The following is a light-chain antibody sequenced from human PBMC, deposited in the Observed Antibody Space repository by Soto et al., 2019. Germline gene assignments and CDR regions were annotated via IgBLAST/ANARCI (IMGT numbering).Light chain of an antibody. J-gene: IGLJ1*01. CDR1: SSDVCCFNY. CDR2: DVS. CDR3: SSYTSSSTPYV. V-gene: IGLV2-14*01. Sequence: QSVLTQPASVSGSPGQSITISCTGTSSDVCCFNYVSWYQQHPGKAPKLMIYDVSNRLSGVSNRFSGSKSGNTASLTISGLQAEDEADYYCSSYTSSSTPYVFGTGTKVTVL.